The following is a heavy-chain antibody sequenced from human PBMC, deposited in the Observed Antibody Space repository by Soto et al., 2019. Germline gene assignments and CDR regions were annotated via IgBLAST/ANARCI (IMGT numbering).Heavy chain of an antibody. J-gene: IGHJ6*03. Sequence: GGSLRLSCAASGFTVSSNYMSWVRQAPGKGLEWVSVIYSGGSTYYADSVKGRFTISRDNSKNTLYLQMNSLRAEDTAVYYCARGGRSNIVVVPGYYYYYMDVWGKGTTVTVSS. CDR2: IYSGGST. V-gene: IGHV3-66*01. CDR3: ARGGRSNIVVVPGYYYYYMDV. D-gene: IGHD2-2*01. CDR1: GFTVSSNY.